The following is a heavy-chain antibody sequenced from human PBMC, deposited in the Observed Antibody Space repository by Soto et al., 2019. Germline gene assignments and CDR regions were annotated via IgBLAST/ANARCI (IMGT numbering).Heavy chain of an antibody. CDR3: ARHGGLAVAGTIPPLDY. J-gene: IGHJ4*02. V-gene: IGHV4-39*01. CDR1: GGSISSSSYY. D-gene: IGHD6-19*01. Sequence: SETLSLTCTVSGGSISSSSYYWGWIRQPPGKGLEWIGSIYYSGSTYYNPSLKSRVTISVDTSKNQFSLKLSSVTAADTAVYYCARHGGLAVAGTIPPLDYWGQGTLVTVSS. CDR2: IYYSGST.